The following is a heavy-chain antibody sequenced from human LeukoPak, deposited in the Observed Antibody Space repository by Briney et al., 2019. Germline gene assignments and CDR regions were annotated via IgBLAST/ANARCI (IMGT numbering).Heavy chain of an antibody. Sequence: GRSLRLSCAASGFTFSDYAMHWVRQTPGKGLEWVAVVSYLGSNQYYADSVKGRFTISRDSSKNTLFLQMNSLRAEDTAVYYCAPELMLHSGYDYLGYWGQGTLVTVSS. V-gene: IGHV3-30*01. CDR1: GFTFSDYA. CDR3: APELMLHSGYDYLGY. D-gene: IGHD5-12*01. CDR2: VSYLGSNQ. J-gene: IGHJ4*02.